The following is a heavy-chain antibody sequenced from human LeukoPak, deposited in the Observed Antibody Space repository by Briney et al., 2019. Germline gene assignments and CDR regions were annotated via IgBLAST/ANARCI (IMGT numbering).Heavy chain of an antibody. CDR3: TRDKTYYDFWSGYYDLYLDY. D-gene: IGHD3-3*01. J-gene: IGHJ4*02. V-gene: IGHV3-49*03. CDR2: IRSKAYGGTT. Sequence: TGGSLRLSCTASGFTFGDYAMSWFRQAPGKGLEWVGFIRSKAYGGTTEYAASVKGRFTISRDDSKSIAYLQMNSLKTEDTAVYYCTRDKTYYDFWSGYYDLYLDYWGQGTLVTVSS. CDR1: GFTFGDYA.